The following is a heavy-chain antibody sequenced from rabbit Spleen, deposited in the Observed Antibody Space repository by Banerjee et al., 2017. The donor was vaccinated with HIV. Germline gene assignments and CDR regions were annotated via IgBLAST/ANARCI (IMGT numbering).Heavy chain of an antibody. CDR2: INAATGKP. J-gene: IGHJ6*01. CDR3: ARDLVGVIGWNFYL. Sequence: QSLEESGGGLVKPGASLTLTCKASGVSFSDKDVMCWVRQAPGKGLEWIACINAATGKPVYATWAKGRFTISRTSSTTVTLRMTSLTAADRAAYFCARDLVGVIGWNFYLWGQGTLVTVS. CDR1: GVSFSDKDV. D-gene: IGHD1-1*01. V-gene: IGHV1S40*01.